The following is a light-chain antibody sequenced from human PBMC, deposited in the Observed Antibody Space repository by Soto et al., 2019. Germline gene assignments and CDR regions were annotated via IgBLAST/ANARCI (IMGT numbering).Light chain of an antibody. CDR2: QAS. CDR3: QEYKTYSRT. V-gene: IGKV1-5*03. CDR1: QSINSW. J-gene: IGKJ1*01. Sequence: DIQMTQSPSTLSASVGDRVTITCRASQSINSWLAWFQQKPGKAPKLMISQASYLESGVPSRFTGSESGTEFTLTISSLQPDDFATYYCQEYKTYSRTFGQGPKGEI.